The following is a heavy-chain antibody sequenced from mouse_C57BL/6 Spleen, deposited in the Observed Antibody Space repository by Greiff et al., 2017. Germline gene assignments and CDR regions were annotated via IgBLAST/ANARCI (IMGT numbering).Heavy chain of an antibody. CDR1: GFTFSSYA. J-gene: IGHJ4*01. Sequence: EVQLVESGGGLVKPGGSLKLSCAASGFTFSSYAMSWVRQTPEKRLEWVATISDGGSYTYYPDNVKGRFTISRDNAKNNLYLQMSHLKSEDTAMYYCARGGNYGAMDYWGKGTSVTVSS. CDR3: ARGGNYGAMDY. CDR2: ISDGGSYT. V-gene: IGHV5-4*01. D-gene: IGHD2-1*01.